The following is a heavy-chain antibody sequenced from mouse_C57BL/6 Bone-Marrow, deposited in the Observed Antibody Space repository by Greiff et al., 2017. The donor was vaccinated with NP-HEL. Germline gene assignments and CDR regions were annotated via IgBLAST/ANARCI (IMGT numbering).Heavy chain of an antibody. Sequence: QVQLKESGAELARPGASVKLSCKASGYTFTSYGISWGKQRTGQGLEWIGELYPRSGNTYYNEKFKGKATLTADKSSSRAYRELRSLTSEDAAGDFCAPLYYAMDYWGQGTSVTVSS. V-gene: IGHV1-81*01. CDR2: LYPRSGNT. J-gene: IGHJ4*01. CDR3: APLYYAMDY. CDR1: GYTFTSYG.